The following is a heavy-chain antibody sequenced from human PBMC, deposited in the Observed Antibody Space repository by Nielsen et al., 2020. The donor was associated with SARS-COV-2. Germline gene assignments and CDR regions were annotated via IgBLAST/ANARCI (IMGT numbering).Heavy chain of an antibody. CDR1: GGSISTYV. V-gene: IGHV4-59*12. J-gene: IGHJ6*02. D-gene: IGHD6-13*01. CDR3: ARAWHSSSWYPYYYYYGMDV. Sequence: SETLSLTCTVSGGSISTYVWSWIRQSPGKGLEWIGYLHYSGSTDYNPSLKSRVTISGDTSKNQFSLKLRSVTAADTAVYYCARAWHSSSWYPYYYYYGMDVWGQGTTVTVSS. CDR2: LHYSGST.